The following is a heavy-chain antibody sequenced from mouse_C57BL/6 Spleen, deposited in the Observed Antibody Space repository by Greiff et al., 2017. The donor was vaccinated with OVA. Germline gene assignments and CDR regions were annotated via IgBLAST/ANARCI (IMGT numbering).Heavy chain of an antibody. CDR1: GYTFTDYY. V-gene: IGHV1-26*01. CDR3: AGWLGGAY. CDR2: INPNNGGT. J-gene: IGHJ3*01. D-gene: IGHD2-3*01. Sequence: VQLQQSGPELVKPGASVKISCKASGYTFTDYYMNWVKQSHGKSLEWIGDINPNNGGTSYNQKFKGKATLTVDKSSSTAYMELRSLTSEDSAVYYCAGWLGGAYWGQGTLVTVSA.